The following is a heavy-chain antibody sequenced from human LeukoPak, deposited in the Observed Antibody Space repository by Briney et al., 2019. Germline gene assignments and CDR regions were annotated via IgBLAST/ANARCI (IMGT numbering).Heavy chain of an antibody. CDR2: IIPILGIA. CDR3: AGGGSSGYPQDY. Sequence: ASVKVSCKASGGTFSSYTISWVRQAPGQGLEWMGRIIPILGIANYAQKFQGRVTITADKSTGTAYMELSSLRSEDTAVYYCAGGGSSGYPQDYWGQGTLVTVSS. D-gene: IGHD3-22*01. V-gene: IGHV1-69*02. J-gene: IGHJ4*02. CDR1: GGTFSSYT.